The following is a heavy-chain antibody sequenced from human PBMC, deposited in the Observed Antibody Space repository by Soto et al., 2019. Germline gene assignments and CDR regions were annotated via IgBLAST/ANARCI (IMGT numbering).Heavy chain of an antibody. Sequence: SETLSLTCAVYGGSFSSYYWSWIRQPPGKGLEWIGYIYYSGSTNYNPSLKSRVTISVDTSKNQFSLKLSSVTAADTAVYYCARHIFLPYGSGSYYYYGMDVWGQGTTVTVSS. V-gene: IGHV4-59*08. J-gene: IGHJ6*02. CDR2: IYYSGST. CDR3: ARHIFLPYGSGSYYYYGMDV. CDR1: GGSFSSYY. D-gene: IGHD3-10*01.